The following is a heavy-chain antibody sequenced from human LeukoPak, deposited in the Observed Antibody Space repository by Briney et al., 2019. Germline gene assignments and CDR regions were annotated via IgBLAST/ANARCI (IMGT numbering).Heavy chain of an antibody. J-gene: IGHJ4*02. CDR3: ARLVTGAKGFDY. CDR2: IYYSGST. CDR1: GGSISSSSYY. V-gene: IGHV4-39*07. D-gene: IGHD1-14*01. Sequence: PSETLSLTCTVSGGSISSSSYYWGWIRQPPGRGLEWIGSIYYSGSTYYNPSLKSRVTISVDTSKNQFSLKLSSVTAADTAVYYCARLVTGAKGFDYWGQGTLVTVSS.